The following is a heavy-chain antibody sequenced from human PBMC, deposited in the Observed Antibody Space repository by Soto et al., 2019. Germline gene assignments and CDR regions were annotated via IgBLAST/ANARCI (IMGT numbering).Heavy chain of an antibody. V-gene: IGHV1-69*06. CDR3: ASSKSDSSTYYYWYLGL. Sequence: QVELVQSGAEVKRPGSSVKVSCQASEDTFRNYAISWVRQAPGQGLEWMGGIIPIFGTANYALKFQGRVTIPAGTSAKAVYLELSSLSSEDTVVYYCASSKSDSSTYYYWYLGLWGRGTLVTVSS. J-gene: IGHJ2*01. CDR2: IIPIFGTA. D-gene: IGHD3-22*01. CDR1: EDTFRNYA.